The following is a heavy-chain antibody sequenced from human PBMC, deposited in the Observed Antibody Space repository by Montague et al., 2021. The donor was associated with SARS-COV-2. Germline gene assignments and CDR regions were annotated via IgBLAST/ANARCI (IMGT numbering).Heavy chain of an antibody. J-gene: IGHJ2*01. Sequence: TLSLTCTVSGGSISGDNYYWTWIRQHPGKGLEWIAYIYYTGSTXYNPSLQSRLRTSLDTSKNQFSLTSISVTPADTAIYYCARNRGWGSRGAGYIDLWGRGTLVTVSS. V-gene: IGHV4-31*03. D-gene: IGHD7-27*01. CDR2: IYYTGST. CDR1: GGSISGDNYY. CDR3: ARNRGWGSRGAGYIDL.